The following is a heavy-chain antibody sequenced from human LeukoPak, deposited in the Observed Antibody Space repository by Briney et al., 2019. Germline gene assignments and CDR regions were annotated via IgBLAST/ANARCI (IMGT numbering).Heavy chain of an antibody. CDR3: ARDKTLAVADPTIFDY. D-gene: IGHD6-19*01. V-gene: IGHV3-64*01. Sequence: GGSLRLSCAASGFTFSSYAMHWVRQAPGKGLEYVSAISSNGGSTYYANSVKGRFTISRGNSKNTLYLQMGSLRAEDMAVYYCARDKTLAVADPTIFDYWGQGTLVTVSS. J-gene: IGHJ4*02. CDR2: ISSNGGST. CDR1: GFTFSSYA.